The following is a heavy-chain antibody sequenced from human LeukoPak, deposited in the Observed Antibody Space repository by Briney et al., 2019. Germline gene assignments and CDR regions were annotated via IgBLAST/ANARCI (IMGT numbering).Heavy chain of an antibody. CDR1: GFTFRSYG. V-gene: IGHV3-33*01. J-gene: IGHJ4*02. CDR3: AREWWYLDY. D-gene: IGHD2-15*01. CDR2: IWFDGSNK. Sequence: GRSLRLSCAASGFTFRSYGMHWVRQSPGKGLEWVAIIWFDGSNKYYAESVKGRFTISRDNSMNTLYLQMNSLRAEDTGVYYCAREWWYLDYWGQGTLVTVSS.